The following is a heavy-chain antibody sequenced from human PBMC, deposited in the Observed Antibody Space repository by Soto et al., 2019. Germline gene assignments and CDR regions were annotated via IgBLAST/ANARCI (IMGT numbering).Heavy chain of an antibody. D-gene: IGHD2-2*01. Sequence: SVKVSCKASGGTFSSYAISWVRQAPGQGLEWMGGIIPIFGTANYTQKFQGRVTITADESTSTAYMEMSSLRSEDTAVYYCARCRVYCSSTSCYGPVYNWFDPWGQGTLVTVSS. CDR3: ARCRVYCSSTSCYGPVYNWFDP. V-gene: IGHV1-69*13. J-gene: IGHJ5*02. CDR1: GGTFSSYA. CDR2: IIPIFGTA.